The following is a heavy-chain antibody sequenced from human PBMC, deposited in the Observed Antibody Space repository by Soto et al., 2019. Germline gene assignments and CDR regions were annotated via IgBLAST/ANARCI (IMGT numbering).Heavy chain of an antibody. CDR3: VRRVSGNYDY. V-gene: IGHV3-64*01. J-gene: IGHJ4*02. D-gene: IGHD1-7*01. CDR1: GFTFSSYD. CDR2: ISSNGGTT. Sequence: ESGGGMVQPGGSLRLSCVASGFTFSSYDMHWVRQAPGKGLEYVSSISSNGGTTYYGNSVKGRFTISRDNSENTLYLQMGSLRAEDMAVYYCVRRVSGNYDYWGQGTLVTVSS.